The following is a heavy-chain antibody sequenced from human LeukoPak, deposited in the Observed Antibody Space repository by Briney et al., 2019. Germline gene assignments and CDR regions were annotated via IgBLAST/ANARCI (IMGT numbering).Heavy chain of an antibody. J-gene: IGHJ5*02. Sequence: ASVKVSCKASGYTFTSYDINWVRQATGQGLEWMGWMNPNSGNTGYAQKFQGRVTMTRNTSISTAYMELSSLRSEDTAVYYCARGCEYSSGLNWFDPWGQGTLVTVSS. V-gene: IGHV1-8*01. CDR3: ARGCEYSSGLNWFDP. CDR1: GYTFTSYD. D-gene: IGHD6-19*01. CDR2: MNPNSGNT.